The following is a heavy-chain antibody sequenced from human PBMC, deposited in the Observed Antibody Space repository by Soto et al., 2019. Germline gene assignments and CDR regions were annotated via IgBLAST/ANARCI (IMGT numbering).Heavy chain of an antibody. J-gene: IGHJ6*02. CDR1: GFTFSSYA. V-gene: IGHV3-23*01. CDR2: ISGGALST. CDR3: AKRGSYPGLYYYSGMAV. Sequence: GGSLRLSCAASGFTFSSYAMTWVRQAPGKGLEWVSSISGGALSTSYADSVKGRFTISRDNSRNTLYLQMNSLRAEDTAVYYCAKRGSYPGLYYYSGMAVWGRGTTVTVSS. D-gene: IGHD1-26*01.